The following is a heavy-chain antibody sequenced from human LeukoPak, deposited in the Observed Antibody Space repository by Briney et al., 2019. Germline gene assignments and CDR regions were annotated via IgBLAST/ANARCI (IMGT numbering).Heavy chain of an antibody. D-gene: IGHD3-10*01. CDR1: GFTFSSYG. CDR3: ARGLIRVRGSGSYFAYYFDY. Sequence: GGSLRLSCAASGFTFSSYGMHWVRQAPGKGLEWVAVIWYDGSNKYYADSVKDRFTISRDNSKNTLYLQMNSLRAEDTAVYYCARGLIRVRGSGSYFAYYFDYWGQGTLVTVSS. V-gene: IGHV3-33*01. J-gene: IGHJ4*02. CDR2: IWYDGSNK.